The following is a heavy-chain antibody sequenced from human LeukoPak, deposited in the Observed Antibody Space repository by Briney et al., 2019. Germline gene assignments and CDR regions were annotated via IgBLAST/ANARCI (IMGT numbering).Heavy chain of an antibody. CDR1: GFTFSSYG. J-gene: IGHJ4*02. V-gene: IGHV3-23*01. CDR2: ISKNGDTT. CDR3: ARVGYTSGWYRN. D-gene: IGHD6-19*01. Sequence: GGSLRLSCAASGFTFSSYGIHWVRQAPGKGLEWVSVISKNGDTTYYADSVKGRFTISRDNSKNTLYLQMNSLRAEDTAVYYCARVGYTSGWYRNWGQGTLVTVSS.